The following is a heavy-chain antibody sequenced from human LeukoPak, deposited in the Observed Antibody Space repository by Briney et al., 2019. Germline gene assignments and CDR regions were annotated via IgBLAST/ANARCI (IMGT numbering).Heavy chain of an antibody. Sequence: PLETLSLTCTVSGGSVSSNSYYWSWVRQPPGKGLEWIGFIDYTESANYNPSLKSRVTISLDTSKNQFSVKVMSVTAADTAVYYCARIPVAKTFDYWGQGTLVTVSS. D-gene: IGHD6-19*01. CDR2: IDYTESA. J-gene: IGHJ4*02. CDR1: GGSVSSNSYY. CDR3: ARIPVAKTFDY. V-gene: IGHV4-61*01.